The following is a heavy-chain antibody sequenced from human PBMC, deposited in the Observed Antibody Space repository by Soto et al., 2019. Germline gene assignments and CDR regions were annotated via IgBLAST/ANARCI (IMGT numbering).Heavy chain of an antibody. V-gene: IGHV3-30*18. D-gene: IGHD2-8*02. CDR1: GFTFSSCA. J-gene: IGHJ4*02. CDR3: VKDRSDTWSFDY. Sequence: GGSLRLSCVASGFTFSSCAMHWVRQVPGKGLEWLAVVTHDGTLYPYADSVKGRFSISRDNSRKTLYLQMNGLRPEDTAVYYCVKDRSDTWSFDYWGQGTLVRVSS. CDR2: VTHDGTLY.